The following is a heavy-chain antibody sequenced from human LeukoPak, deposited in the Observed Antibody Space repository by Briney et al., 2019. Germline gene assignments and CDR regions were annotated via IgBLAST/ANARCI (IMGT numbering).Heavy chain of an antibody. CDR2: INPSGGST. D-gene: IGHD3-3*01. CDR3: ASVRGDYYYGMDV. V-gene: IGHV1-46*01. Sequence: ASVNVSCKASGYTFTSYYMHWVRQAPGQGLEWMGIINPSGGSTSYAQKFQGRVTMTRDTSTSTVYMELSSLRSEDTAVYYCASVRGDYYYGMDVWGQGTTVTVSS. CDR1: GYTFTSYY. J-gene: IGHJ6*02.